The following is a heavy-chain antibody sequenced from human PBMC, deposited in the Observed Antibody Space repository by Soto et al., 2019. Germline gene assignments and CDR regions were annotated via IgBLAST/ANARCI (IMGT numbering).Heavy chain of an antibody. CDR3: ASYLNSTWNSDFDY. J-gene: IGHJ4*02. D-gene: IGHD1-7*01. V-gene: IGHV3-21*06. CDR2: ISSSGPYT. Sequence: GWSLRLSCAASGITFTDYGFNWVRQASGKGLEWVSSISSSGPYTSYADSVKGRFTLSRDNAKNSLSLHMNNLRAEDTAVYYCASYLNSTWNSDFDYWGQGALVTVX. CDR1: GITFTDYG.